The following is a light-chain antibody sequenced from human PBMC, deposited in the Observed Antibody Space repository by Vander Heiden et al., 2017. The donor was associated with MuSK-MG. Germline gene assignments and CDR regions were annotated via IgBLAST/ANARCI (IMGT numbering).Light chain of an antibody. CDR3: QQDNTNET. Sequence: DIQMTQSPSTLSASVGDRVTITCRASQSISTWLAWFQLKPGKAPKLLIYKASSLESGVPSRFSGSGSGTEFTLTISSLQTDDFATYYCQQDNTNETFGQGTTVEIK. J-gene: IGKJ1*01. CDR2: KAS. V-gene: IGKV1-5*03. CDR1: QSISTW.